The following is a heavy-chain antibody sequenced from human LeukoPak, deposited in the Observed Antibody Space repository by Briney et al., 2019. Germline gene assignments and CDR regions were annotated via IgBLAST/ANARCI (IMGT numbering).Heavy chain of an antibody. Sequence: GALRLSCAASGFTFSSYWMSWVRQAPGKGLEWVANIKQDGSEKYYVDSVKGRFTISRDNAKNSLYLQMNSLRAEDTAVYYCARDTAVESWTYYYYYHYMDVWGKGTTVTVSS. CDR1: GFTFSSYW. J-gene: IGHJ6*03. CDR3: ARDTAVESWTYYYYYHYMDV. V-gene: IGHV3-7*01. CDR2: IKQDGSEK. D-gene: IGHD6-13*01.